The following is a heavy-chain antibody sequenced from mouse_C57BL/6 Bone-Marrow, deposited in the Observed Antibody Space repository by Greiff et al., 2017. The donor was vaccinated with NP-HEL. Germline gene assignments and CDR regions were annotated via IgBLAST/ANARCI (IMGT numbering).Heavy chain of an antibody. Sequence: ESGPGLVKPSQSLSLTCSVTGYSITSGYYWNWIRQFPGNKLEWMGYISYDGSNNYNPSLKNRISITRDTSKNQFCLKLNSLTTEDTATYYCVFGYYDYFDYWGQGTTLTVSS. CDR1: GYSITSGYY. V-gene: IGHV3-6*01. CDR3: VFGYYDYFDY. D-gene: IGHD2-3*01. CDR2: ISYDGSN. J-gene: IGHJ2*01.